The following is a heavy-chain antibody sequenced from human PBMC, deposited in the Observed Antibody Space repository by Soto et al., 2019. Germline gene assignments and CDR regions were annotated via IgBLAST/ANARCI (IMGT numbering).Heavy chain of an antibody. V-gene: IGHV4-30-2*01. Sequence: SETLSLTCDVSGDTISTGGYTWAWIRQPPGKALEWIGHTYHSGNPYYNPSLKSRVTISVDRSKNQFSLKLSSVTAADTAVYYCARGALRWSTSWDFDYWGQGILVTVSS. J-gene: IGHJ4*02. CDR2: TYHSGNP. CDR3: ARGALRWSTSWDFDY. D-gene: IGHD4-17*01. CDR1: GDTISTGGYT.